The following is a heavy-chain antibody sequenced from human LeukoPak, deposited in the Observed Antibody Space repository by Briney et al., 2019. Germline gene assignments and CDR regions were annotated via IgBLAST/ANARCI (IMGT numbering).Heavy chain of an antibody. CDR1: GFTFSSYG. V-gene: IGHV3-23*01. D-gene: IGHD1-26*01. J-gene: IGHJ4*02. CDR3: ARSPPSGELLS. CDR2: ISGSGGST. Sequence: GGSLRLSCAASGFTFSSYGMSWVRQAPGKGLEWVSAISGSGGSTYYADSVKGRFTISRDNSKNTLYLQMNSLRAEDTAAYYCARSPPSGELLSWGQGTLVTVSS.